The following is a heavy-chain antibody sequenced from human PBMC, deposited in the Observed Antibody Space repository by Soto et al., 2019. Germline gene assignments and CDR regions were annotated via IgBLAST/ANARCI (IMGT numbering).Heavy chain of an antibody. V-gene: IGHV4-39*01. Sequence: QLQLQESGPGLVKSSETLSLTCTVSGASISSSSYYWGWIRQPPGKGLEWIGSIYDSGSTYYNPSLKSRVTISVDTSKKQFSLKVSSVTAADTAVYYCARHGGYCSGGSCPPGYWGQGTLVTVSS. CDR2: IYDSGST. J-gene: IGHJ4*02. CDR3: ARHGGYCSGGSCPPGY. CDR1: GASISSSSYY. D-gene: IGHD2-15*01.